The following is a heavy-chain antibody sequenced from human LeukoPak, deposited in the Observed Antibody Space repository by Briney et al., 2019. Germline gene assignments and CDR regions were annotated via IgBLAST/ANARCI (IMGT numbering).Heavy chain of an antibody. V-gene: IGHV3-7*01. Sequence: GGSLRLSCAASGFTFSDFWMHWVRQAPGKGLEWVAHIKPDGSEKNYVDSVKGRFTLFRDDAKNSVYLQMNSLRVEDTAVYYCARDSGSGGPWGQGTPVTVSS. CDR2: IKPDGSEK. CDR1: GFTFSDFW. J-gene: IGHJ5*02. CDR3: ARDSGSGGP. D-gene: IGHD6-19*01.